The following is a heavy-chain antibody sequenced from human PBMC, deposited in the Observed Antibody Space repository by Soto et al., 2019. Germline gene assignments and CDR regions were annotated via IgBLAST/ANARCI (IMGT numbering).Heavy chain of an antibody. CDR3: VHTGYSYDPFGY. D-gene: IGHD5-18*01. CDR1: GFSLTTYGVG. CDR2: IFWNDDE. V-gene: IGHV2-5*04. J-gene: IGHJ4*02. Sequence: QITLKESGPALVQPTQTLTLTCTFSGFSLTTYGVGVGWIRQPPGKALKWRALIFWNDDEPYSPSMKIRITITKDTTKIQVVLRRTNLDPVDTGTYYCVHTGYSYDPFGYCGRGTLVTVS.